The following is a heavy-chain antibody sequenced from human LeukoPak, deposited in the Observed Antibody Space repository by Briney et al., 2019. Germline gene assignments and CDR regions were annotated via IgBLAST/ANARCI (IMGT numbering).Heavy chain of an antibody. CDR3: ARGFDYGGNSQYYWGYYYYYYMDV. D-gene: IGHD4-23*01. CDR1: GGSISSGSYY. CDR2: IYTSGST. J-gene: IGHJ6*03. V-gene: IGHV4-61*09. Sequence: SQTLSLTCTVSGGSISSGSYYWSWIRQPAGKGLEWIGHIYTSGSTNYNPSLKSRVTISVDTSKNQFSLKLSSVTAADTAVYYCARGFDYGGNSQYYWGYYYYYYMDVWGKGTTVTVSS.